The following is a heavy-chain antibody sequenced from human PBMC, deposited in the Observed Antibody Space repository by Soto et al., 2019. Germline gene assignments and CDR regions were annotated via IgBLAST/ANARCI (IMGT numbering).Heavy chain of an antibody. D-gene: IGHD6-19*01. J-gene: IGHJ4*02. CDR1: GSTFSSHA. V-gene: IGHV3-23*01. Sequence: EVQLLESGGGLVQPGGSLRLSCAASGSTFSSHAMSWVHQAAGKGLEWVSSTIDSGGRSYHADSVRGRFTISRDNSKNTLYLQMNSLRVDDTAIYYCAKDKMEQWLVGGYYDYWGQGALVTVSS. CDR2: TIDSGGRS. CDR3: AKDKMEQWLVGGYYDY.